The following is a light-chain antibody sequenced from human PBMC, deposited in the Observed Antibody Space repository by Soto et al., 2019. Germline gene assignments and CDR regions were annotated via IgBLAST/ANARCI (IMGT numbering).Light chain of an antibody. Sequence: QSVLTQPASVSGSPGQSITISCTGTSSDVGAYDYVSWYQQHPGKAPKLMIYDVYARPSGVSHRFSGSKSGNTASLTISGLQSDDEADYYCSSYTNTMSYVFGTGTKV. J-gene: IGLJ1*01. CDR3: SSYTNTMSYV. V-gene: IGLV2-14*03. CDR2: DVY. CDR1: SSDVGAYDY.